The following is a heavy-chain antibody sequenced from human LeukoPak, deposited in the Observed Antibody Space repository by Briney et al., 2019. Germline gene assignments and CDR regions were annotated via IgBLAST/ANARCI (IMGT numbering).Heavy chain of an antibody. V-gene: IGHV3-21*01. CDR3: AKIAITIFGVAKQNFNY. CDR1: GFPFNRYS. D-gene: IGHD3-3*01. Sequence: GGSLRLSCATSGFPFNRYSMTWVRQAPGKGLEWVSSISTSSSYIYYADSVKGRFTISRDNAKSSLYLQMNSLRAEDTAVYYCAKIAITIFGVAKQNFNYWGQGTLVTVSS. CDR2: ISTSSSYI. J-gene: IGHJ4*02.